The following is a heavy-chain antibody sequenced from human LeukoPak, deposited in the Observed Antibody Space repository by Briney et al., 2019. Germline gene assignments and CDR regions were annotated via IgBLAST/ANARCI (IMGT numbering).Heavy chain of an antibody. D-gene: IGHD3-22*01. J-gene: IGHJ4*02. CDR2: ISGSGGST. CDR1: GFTFSNYD. Sequence: GGSLRLSCAASGFTFSNYDMSWVRQAPGKGLEWVSGISGSGGSTYHADSVKGRFTISRDNSKNTLYLQMNSLRAEDTAVYYCAKELDSSGYFDYWGQGTLVTVAS. CDR3: AKELDSSGYFDY. V-gene: IGHV3-23*01.